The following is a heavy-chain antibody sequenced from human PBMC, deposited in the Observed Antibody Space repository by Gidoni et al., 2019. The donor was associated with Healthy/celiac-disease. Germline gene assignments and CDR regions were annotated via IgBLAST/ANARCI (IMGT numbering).Heavy chain of an antibody. Sequence: QVQLVQSGAEVKKPGASVTVSCKASGYTFTSYDINWVRQATGQGLEWMGWMNPNSGNPGYAQKFQGRVTMTRNTSISTAYMELSSLRSEDTAVYYCASSVGQQLVEDYWGQGTLVTVSS. CDR2: MNPNSGNP. CDR1: GYTFTSYD. D-gene: IGHD6-13*01. V-gene: IGHV1-8*01. J-gene: IGHJ4*02. CDR3: ASSVGQQLVEDY.